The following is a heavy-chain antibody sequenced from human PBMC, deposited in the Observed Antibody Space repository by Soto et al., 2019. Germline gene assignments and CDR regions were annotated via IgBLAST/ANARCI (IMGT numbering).Heavy chain of an antibody. CDR3: ARVRYYYDSSGYYYVLHYFEY. CDR2: INHSGST. CDR1: VVSFSGYY. D-gene: IGHD3-22*01. J-gene: IGHJ4*02. Sequence: SETLSLTCAFYVVSFSGYYWSCIRHPPGKWLEWIGEINHSGSTNYNPSLKSRVTISVDTSKNQFSLKLSSVTAADTAVYYCARVRYYYDSSGYYYVLHYFEYWGQGTLVSVS. V-gene: IGHV4-34*01.